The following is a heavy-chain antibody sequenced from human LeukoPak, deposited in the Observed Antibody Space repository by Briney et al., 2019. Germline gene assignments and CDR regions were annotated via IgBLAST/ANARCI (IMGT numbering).Heavy chain of an antibody. CDR3: ARDKTGLADAFDI. D-gene: IGHD3/OR15-3a*01. V-gene: IGHV1-2*02. J-gene: IGHJ3*02. CDR2: INPNSGGT. Sequence: GASVKVSCKASGYTFTGYYMHWVRQAPGQGLEWMGWINPNSGGTNYAQKFQGRVTMTRDTSISTAYMELSRLRSDDTAVYYCARDKTGLADAFDIWGQGTMVTVSS. CDR1: GYTFTGYY.